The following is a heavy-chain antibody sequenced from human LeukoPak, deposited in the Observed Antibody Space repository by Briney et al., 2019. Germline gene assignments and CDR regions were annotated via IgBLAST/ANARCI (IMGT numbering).Heavy chain of an antibody. CDR1: GYTFTSYG. CDR2: FDPEDGET. Sequence: ASVKVSCKASGYTFTSYGINWVRQAPGKGLEWMGGFDPEDGETIYAQKFQGRVTMTEDTSTDTAYMELSSLRSEDTAVYYCATAPWRFELGFDPWGQGTLVTVSS. D-gene: IGHD3-10*01. J-gene: IGHJ5*02. CDR3: ATAPWRFELGFDP. V-gene: IGHV1-24*01.